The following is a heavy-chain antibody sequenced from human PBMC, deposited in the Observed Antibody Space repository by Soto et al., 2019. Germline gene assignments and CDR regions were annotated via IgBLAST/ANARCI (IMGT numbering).Heavy chain of an antibody. J-gene: IGHJ6*02. CDR1: GFTFSSYG. V-gene: IGHV3-33*01. D-gene: IGHD3-3*01. CDR2: IWYDGSNK. Sequence: QVQLVESGGGVVQPGRSLRLSCAASGFTFSSYGMHWVRQAPGKGLEWVAVIWYDGSNKYYADSVKGRFTISRDNPNNTLYLQMNSLRAEDTAVYYCARDLGYDFWSGQSSPAGLDVWGQGTTVTVSS. CDR3: ARDLGYDFWSGQSSPAGLDV.